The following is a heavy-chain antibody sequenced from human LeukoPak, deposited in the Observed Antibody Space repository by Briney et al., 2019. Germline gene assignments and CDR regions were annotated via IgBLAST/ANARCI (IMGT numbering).Heavy chain of an antibody. J-gene: IGHJ4*02. CDR2: IWYDGSNK. D-gene: IGHD2-2*01. CDR1: GFTFSSYG. CDR3: ARAHQRYCSSTSCYGGFDY. V-gene: IGHV3-33*01. Sequence: GGSLRLSCAASGFTFSSYGMHWVRQAPGKGLEWVAVIWYDGSNKYYADSAKGRFTISRDNSKNTLYLQMNSLRAEDTAVYYCARAHQRYCSSTSCYGGFDYWGQGTLVTVSS.